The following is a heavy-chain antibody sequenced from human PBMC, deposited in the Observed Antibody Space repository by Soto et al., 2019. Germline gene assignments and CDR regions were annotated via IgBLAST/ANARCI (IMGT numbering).Heavy chain of an antibody. J-gene: IGHJ3*01. V-gene: IGHV3-23*01. CDR3: AHPRGYGVFDAYDF. Sequence: EVQLLESGGGLVQPGGSLRLSCAASGFTFSTYAMSWVRQAPGKGLEWVSAISGSGSDTYHAESVKGRFTISRDNSIIMLYLQMNSLRTEDTAVYYCAHPRGYGVFDAYDFWGQGAMVTVSS. CDR1: GFTFSTYA. D-gene: IGHD4-17*01. CDR2: ISGSGSDT.